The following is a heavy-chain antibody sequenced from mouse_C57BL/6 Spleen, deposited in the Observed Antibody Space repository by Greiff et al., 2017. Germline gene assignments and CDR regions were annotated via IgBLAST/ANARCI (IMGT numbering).Heavy chain of an antibody. Sequence: DVKLVESGGGLVKPGGSLKLSCAASGFTFSDYGMHWVRQAPEKGLEWVAYISSGSRTIYYADTVKGRFTISRDNAKNTLFLQMTSLRSEDTAMYYCARTFYDYDYYAMDYWGQGTSVTVSS. J-gene: IGHJ4*01. CDR3: ARTFYDYDYYAMDY. V-gene: IGHV5-17*01. CDR1: GFTFSDYG. CDR2: ISSGSRTI. D-gene: IGHD2-4*01.